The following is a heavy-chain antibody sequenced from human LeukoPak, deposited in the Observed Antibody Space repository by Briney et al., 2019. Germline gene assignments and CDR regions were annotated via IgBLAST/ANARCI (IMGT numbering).Heavy chain of an antibody. CDR2: ISYDGSNK. Sequence: PGKSLRLSCAASGFTFSGYGIHWVRQAPGKGLEWVAFISYDGSNKYYADSVKGRFSISRDNSKNTLYLQMDGLRAEDTALYYCAKEGAPRARPYYHDSGTFAFDIWGQGTMVTVSS. D-gene: IGHD3-10*01. J-gene: IGHJ3*02. CDR3: AKEGAPRARPYYHDSGTFAFDI. CDR1: GFTFSGYG. V-gene: IGHV3-30*18.